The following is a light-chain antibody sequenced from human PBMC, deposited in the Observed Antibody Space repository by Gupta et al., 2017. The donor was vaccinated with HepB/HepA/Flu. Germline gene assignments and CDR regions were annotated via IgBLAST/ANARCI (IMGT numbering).Light chain of an antibody. Sequence: EIVLTQSPATLSLSPGERATLSCRASQSVSNYLAWYQQKPGQAPRLLIFDASNSATAIPATFTGRRSGTDFTLTISSLVPEDFAVSFCHLRRNWPLTFSGGSKMDI. J-gene: IGKJ4*01. CDR3: HLRRNWPLT. V-gene: IGKV3-11*01. CDR2: DAS. CDR1: QSVSNY.